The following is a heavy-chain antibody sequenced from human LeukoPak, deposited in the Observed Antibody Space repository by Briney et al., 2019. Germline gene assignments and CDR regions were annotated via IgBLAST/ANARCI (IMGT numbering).Heavy chain of an antibody. CDR1: GGSISSSSYY. V-gene: IGHV4-39*02. D-gene: IGHD1-26*01. J-gene: IGHJ5*02. CDR2: IYYSGST. CDR3: AREILVGATIDP. Sequence: PSETLSLTCTVSGGSISSSSYYWGWIRQPPGKGLEWIGSIYYSGSTYYNPSLKSRVTISVDTSKNQFSLKLSSVTAADTAVYYCAREILVGATIDPWGQGTLVTVSS.